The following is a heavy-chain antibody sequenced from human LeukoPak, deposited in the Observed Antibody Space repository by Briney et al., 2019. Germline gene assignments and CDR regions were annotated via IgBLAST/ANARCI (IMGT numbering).Heavy chain of an antibody. CDR1: GGTFSSYA. D-gene: IGHD3-22*01. Sequence: SVKVSCKASGGTFSSYAMSWVRQAPGQGLEWMGRIIPIFGTANYAQKFQGRVTITTDESTSTAYMELSSLRSEDTAVYYCARDEMYYYDSSYWFDPWGQGTLVTVSS. J-gene: IGHJ5*02. CDR3: ARDEMYYYDSSYWFDP. V-gene: IGHV1-69*05. CDR2: IIPIFGTA.